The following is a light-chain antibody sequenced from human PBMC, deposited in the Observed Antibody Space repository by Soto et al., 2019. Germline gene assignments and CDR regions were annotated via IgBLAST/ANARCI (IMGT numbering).Light chain of an antibody. CDR3: QQYVNLPRA. CDR2: GAS. Sequence: VVLTQSPGTLSLSPGERATLSCRASQSIGNNQLAWYQQKPGQAPRLLIYGASSRATGIPDRFSGSGSGPDFTLTISRLEPEDFAVYYCQQYVNLPRAFGQGTKVEAK. CDR1: QSIGNNQ. V-gene: IGKV3-20*01. J-gene: IGKJ1*01.